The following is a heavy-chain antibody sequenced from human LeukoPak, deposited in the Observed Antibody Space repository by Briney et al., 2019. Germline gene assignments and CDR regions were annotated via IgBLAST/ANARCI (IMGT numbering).Heavy chain of an antibody. Sequence: SETLSLTCTVSGGSISSSSYYWSWIRQPPGKGLEWIGYIYYSGSTYYNPSLKSRVTISVDTSKNQFSLKLSSVTAADTAVYYCARAPGFWSGYWDYWGQGTLVTVSS. V-gene: IGHV4-30-4*08. J-gene: IGHJ4*02. CDR2: IYYSGST. CDR3: ARAPGFWSGYWDY. D-gene: IGHD3-3*01. CDR1: GGSISSSSYY.